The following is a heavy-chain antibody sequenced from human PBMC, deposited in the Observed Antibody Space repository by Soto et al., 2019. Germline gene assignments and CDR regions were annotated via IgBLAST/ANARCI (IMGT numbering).Heavy chain of an antibody. CDR3: ARDSDSNSDYARFDP. CDR1: GFTFTGYG. CDR2: IWYDGSKK. Sequence: QVQLVESGGGVVQPGRSLRLSCAASGFTFTGYGFHWVRQAPGKGLEWVAVIWYDGSKKYYADSVKGRFTISRDNSKNTVYLEMDSLRAEDTAVYYCARDSDSNSDYARFDPWGQGTLVTVSP. J-gene: IGHJ5*02. D-gene: IGHD3-22*01. V-gene: IGHV3-33*01.